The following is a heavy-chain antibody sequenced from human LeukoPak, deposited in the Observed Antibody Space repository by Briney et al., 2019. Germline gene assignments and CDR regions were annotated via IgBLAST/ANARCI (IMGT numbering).Heavy chain of an antibody. V-gene: IGHV1-8*03. D-gene: IGHD3-10*02. CDR2: MNPNSGNT. CDR3: MFGEFGRDAFDI. J-gene: IGHJ3*02. Sequence: ASVNVSCKASGSTFISYDINWVRQATGHGLEWMAYMNPNSGNTGYAQTFQGRVTITWNTSIDTAYMELSSLRSEDTAVYYCMFGEFGRDAFDIWGQGTMVTVSS. CDR1: GSTFISYD.